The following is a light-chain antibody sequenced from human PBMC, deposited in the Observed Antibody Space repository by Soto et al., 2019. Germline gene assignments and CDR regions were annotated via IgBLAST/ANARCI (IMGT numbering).Light chain of an antibody. CDR1: SGHSSYI. CDR2: LEGSGSY. J-gene: IGLJ3*02. CDR3: ETWDGNTRV. Sequence: QSVLTQSSSASASLGSSVKLTCTLSSGHSSYIIARHQQQPGKAPRYLMKLEGSGSYNKGSGVPDRFSGSSSGADRYLTISNLQFEDEADYYCETWDGNTRVFGGGTKLTVL. V-gene: IGLV4-60*02.